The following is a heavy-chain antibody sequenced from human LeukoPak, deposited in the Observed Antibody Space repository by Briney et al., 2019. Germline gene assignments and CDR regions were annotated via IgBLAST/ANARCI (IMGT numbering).Heavy chain of an antibody. V-gene: IGHV3-21*01. CDR1: GFTFSSYS. J-gene: IGHJ5*02. Sequence: GGSLRLSCAASGFTFSSYSMNWVRQAPGKGVEWVSSISSSSSYIYYADSVKGRFTISRDNAKNSLYLQMNSLRAEDTAVYYCAGAAAGTFWFDPWGQGTLVTVSS. CDR2: ISSSSSYI. CDR3: AGAAAGTFWFDP. D-gene: IGHD6-13*01.